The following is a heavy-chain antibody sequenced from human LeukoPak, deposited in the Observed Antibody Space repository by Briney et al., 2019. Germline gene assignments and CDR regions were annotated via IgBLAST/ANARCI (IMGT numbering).Heavy chain of an antibody. D-gene: IGHD3-16*01. Sequence: GGSLRLSCSASGFTLSAYWMYWVRQAPGKGPVWDAFINNDGSDTNYADSVKGRFTISRDNAENTLYLQMNSLRVEDTAVYYCARGGFMHALDIWGQGIKVTVSS. CDR1: GFTLSAYW. CDR2: INNDGSDT. V-gene: IGHV3-74*01. CDR3: ARGGFMHALDI. J-gene: IGHJ3*02.